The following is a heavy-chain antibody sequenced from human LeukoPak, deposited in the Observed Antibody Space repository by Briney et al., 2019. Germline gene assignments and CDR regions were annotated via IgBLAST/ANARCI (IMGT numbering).Heavy chain of an antibody. J-gene: IGHJ4*02. CDR3: ARSGGWSSYYFDY. V-gene: IGHV5-51*01. Sequence: RSGESLKISCKGSGYSCISYWIGWVRQMPGKGLEWMGIIYPGDSDTRYSPSFQGQVTISADKSISTAYLQWNSLKASDTAVYYCARSGGWSSYYFDYWGRGTLVTVSS. CDR2: IYPGDSDT. D-gene: IGHD6-19*01. CDR1: GYSCISYW.